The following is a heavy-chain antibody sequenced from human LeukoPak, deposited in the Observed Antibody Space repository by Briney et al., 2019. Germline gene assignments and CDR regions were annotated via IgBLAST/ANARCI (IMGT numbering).Heavy chain of an antibody. D-gene: IGHD6-13*01. CDR1: GFTFSGYS. J-gene: IGHJ6*02. V-gene: IGHV3-21*01. Sequence: GGSLRLSCAASGFTFSGYSMNWVRQAPGKGLEWVSSIRISSGYIYYADSVKGRFTISRDNAKNSLYLQMNSLRAEDTAVYYCTRDLGSIAAVGEDYYYYGMDVWGQGTTVTVSS. CDR3: TRDLGSIAAVGEDYYYYGMDV. CDR2: IRISSGYI.